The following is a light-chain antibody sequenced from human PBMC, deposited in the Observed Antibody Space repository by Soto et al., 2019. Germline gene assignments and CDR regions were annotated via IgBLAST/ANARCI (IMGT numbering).Light chain of an antibody. Sequence: DIQMTQSPYSLSASVGDSVTITCRASQNIRTYLNWYQQKPGRAPKLLIHSASALTSGVPSRVRGSESGTEVTLTMSGLLPDEFATYYGQRAGSTPYTFGQGKKVVIK. V-gene: IGKV1-39*01. J-gene: IGKJ2*01. CDR1: QNIRTY. CDR2: SAS. CDR3: QRAGSTPYT.